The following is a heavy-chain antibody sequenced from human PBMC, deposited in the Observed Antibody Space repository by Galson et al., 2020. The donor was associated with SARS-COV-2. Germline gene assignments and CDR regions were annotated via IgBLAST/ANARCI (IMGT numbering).Heavy chain of an antibody. V-gene: IGHV1-24*01. CDR3: ATSPAAIRENWFDP. J-gene: IGHJ5*02. Sequence: ASVKVSCKVSGYTLTELSMHWVRQAPGKGLEWMGGFDPEDGETIYAQKFQGGVTMTEDTSTDTAYMELSSLRSEDTAVYYCATSPAAIRENWFDPWGQGTLVTVSS. D-gene: IGHD2-2*02. CDR1: GYTLTELS. CDR2: FDPEDGET.